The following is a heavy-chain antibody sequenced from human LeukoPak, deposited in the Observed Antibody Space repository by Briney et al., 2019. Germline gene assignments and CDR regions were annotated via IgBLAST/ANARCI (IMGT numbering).Heavy chain of an antibody. CDR3: ARSVDTAMAYYYYYMDV. CDR2: IKQDGSEK. D-gene: IGHD5-18*01. Sequence: GGSLRLSCAASGFTFSSYWMSWVRQAPGKGLEWVANIKQDGSEKYYVDSAKGRFTISRDNAKNSLYLQMNSLRAEDTAVYYCARSVDTAMAYYYYYMDVWGKGTTVTVSS. CDR1: GFTFSSYW. V-gene: IGHV3-7*01. J-gene: IGHJ6*03.